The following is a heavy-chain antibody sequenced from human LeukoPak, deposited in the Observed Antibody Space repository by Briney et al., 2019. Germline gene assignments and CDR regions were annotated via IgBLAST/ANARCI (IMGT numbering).Heavy chain of an antibody. J-gene: IGHJ4*02. D-gene: IGHD3-10*01. V-gene: IGHV3-48*03. CDR3: AKDLGGEGGSGFPGQ. Sequence: GGSLRLSCAASGFSFSNYEMNWVRQAPGKVLEWVSYIRSSGSTIYYTDSVKGRVTISRDNSKTTLFLQLNSLRAEDTALYDCAKDLGGEGGSGFPGQWGQGTLVTVSS. CDR2: IRSSGSTI. CDR1: GFSFSNYE.